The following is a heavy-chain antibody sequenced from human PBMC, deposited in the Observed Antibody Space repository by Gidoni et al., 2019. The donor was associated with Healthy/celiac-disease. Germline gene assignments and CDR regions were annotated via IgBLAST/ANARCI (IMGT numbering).Heavy chain of an antibody. D-gene: IGHD2-21*02. CDR3: ARGGVYCGGDCYSYYGMDV. CDR1: GFTVSSNY. Sequence: EVQLVESGGGLIQPGGSLRLSCAASGFTVSSNYMSWVRQAPGKGLEWVSVSYSGGSTYYADSGKGRFTISRDNSKNTLYLQMNSLRAEDTAVYYCARGGVYCGGDCYSYYGMDVWGQGTTVTVSS. V-gene: IGHV3-53*01. J-gene: IGHJ6*02. CDR2: SYSGGST.